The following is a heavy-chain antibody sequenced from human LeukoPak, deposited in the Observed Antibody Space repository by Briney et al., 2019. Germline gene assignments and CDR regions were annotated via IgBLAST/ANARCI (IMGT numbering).Heavy chain of an antibody. CDR2: IRSKANNYAT. J-gene: IGHJ4*02. CDR1: GFTFSGSA. Sequence: PGGSLRLSCATSGFTFSGSAMHWVRQVSGKGLEWVGRIRSKANNYATAYAASVKGRFTISRDNSKNTLYLQMNSLRAEDTAVYYCAKESRNNSGWYRDYWGQGTLVTVSS. CDR3: AKESRNNSGWYRDY. D-gene: IGHD6-19*01. V-gene: IGHV3-73*01.